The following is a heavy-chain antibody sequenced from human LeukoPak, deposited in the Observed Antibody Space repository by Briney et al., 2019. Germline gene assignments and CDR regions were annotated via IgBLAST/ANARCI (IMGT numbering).Heavy chain of an antibody. CDR3: AKDVHYYDSSGYSQDY. CDR2: ISGSGGST. D-gene: IGHD3-22*01. Sequence: GGSLRLSCAASGFTFSGYAMSWVRQAPGKGLEWVSAISGSGGSTYYADSVKGRFTISRDNSKNTLYLQMNSLRAEDTAVYYCAKDVHYYDSSGYSQDYWGQGTLVTVSS. CDR1: GFTFSGYA. J-gene: IGHJ4*02. V-gene: IGHV3-23*01.